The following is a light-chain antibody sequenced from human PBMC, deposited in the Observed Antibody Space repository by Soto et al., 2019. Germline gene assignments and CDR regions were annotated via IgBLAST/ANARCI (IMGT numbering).Light chain of an antibody. Sequence: AALSCMASQTVSSDLAWYQQKPGQPPRLLIYNASKRATGIPARFSGRGSGTDFTLTISSLEPEDFATYYCQQRNNWPLTFGQGTRLEIK. J-gene: IGKJ5*01. CDR2: NAS. V-gene: IGKV3-11*01. CDR1: QTVSSD. CDR3: QQRNNWPLT.